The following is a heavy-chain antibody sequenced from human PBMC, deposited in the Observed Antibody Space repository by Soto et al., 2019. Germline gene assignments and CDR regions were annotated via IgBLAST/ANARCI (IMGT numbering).Heavy chain of an antibody. D-gene: IGHD1-1*01. CDR2: ISYDGSNK. V-gene: IGHV3-30-3*01. CDR3: ARNGLERVMFDY. Sequence: QVQLVESGGGVVQPGRSLRLSCAASGFTFSSYAMHWVRQAPGKGLEWVAVISYDGSNKYYADSVKGRFTISRDNYKKPLYLQMNSLRAEDTAVYYCARNGLERVMFDYWGQGTLVTVSS. CDR1: GFTFSSYA. J-gene: IGHJ4*02.